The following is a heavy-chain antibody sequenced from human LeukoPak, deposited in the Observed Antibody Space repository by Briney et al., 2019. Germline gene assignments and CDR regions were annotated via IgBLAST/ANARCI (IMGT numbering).Heavy chain of an antibody. Sequence: GGSLRLSCAASGFTFSSYWMSWVRQAPGKGLEWVANIKQDGSEKYYVDSVKGRFTISRDNAKNSLYLQMNSLRAENTAVYYCARDQLIQLWVYFDYWGQGTLVTVSS. CDR3: ARDQLIQLWVYFDY. V-gene: IGHV3-7*01. D-gene: IGHD5-18*01. CDR1: GFTFSSYW. CDR2: IKQDGSEK. J-gene: IGHJ4*02.